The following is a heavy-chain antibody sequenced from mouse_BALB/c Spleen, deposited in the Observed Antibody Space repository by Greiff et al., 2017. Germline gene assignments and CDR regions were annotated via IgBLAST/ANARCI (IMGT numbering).Heavy chain of an antibody. V-gene: IGHV5-9-1*01. Sequence: EVMLVESGGGLVKPGGSLKLSCAASGFTFSSYAMSWVRQTPEKRLEWVATISSGGSYTYYPDSVKGRFTISRDNAKNTLYLQMSSLRSEDTAMYYCARRNPWYFDVWGAGTTVTVSS. CDR3: ARRNPWYFDV. D-gene: IGHD2-1*01. J-gene: IGHJ1*01. CDR2: ISSGGSYT. CDR1: GFTFSSYA.